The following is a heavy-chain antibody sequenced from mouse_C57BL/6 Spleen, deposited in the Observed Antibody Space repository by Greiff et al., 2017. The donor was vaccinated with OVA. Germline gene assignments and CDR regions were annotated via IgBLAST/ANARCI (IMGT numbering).Heavy chain of an antibody. Sequence: DVMLVESGGGLVKPGGSLKLSCAASGFTFSDYGMHWVRQAPEKGLEWVAYISSGSSTIYYADTVKGRFTISRDNAKNTLFLQMTSLRSEDTAMYYCARPYYYGSYYYAMDYWGQGTSVTVSS. CDR2: ISSGSSTI. J-gene: IGHJ4*01. CDR3: ARPYYYGSYYYAMDY. V-gene: IGHV5-17*01. D-gene: IGHD1-2*01. CDR1: GFTFSDYG.